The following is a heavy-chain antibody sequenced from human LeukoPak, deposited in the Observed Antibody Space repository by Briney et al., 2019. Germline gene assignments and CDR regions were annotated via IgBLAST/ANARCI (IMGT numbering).Heavy chain of an antibody. J-gene: IGHJ4*02. V-gene: IGHV3-30*02. Sequence: GGSLRLSCAASGFTFSSYEMNWVRQAPGKGLEWVAFIRYDGSNKFYADSVKGRFTISRDNSKNTLYLQMNSLRDEDTAVYYCAKESESYDSSGSTLDYWGQGTLVTVSS. D-gene: IGHD3-22*01. CDR2: IRYDGSNK. CDR1: GFTFSSYE. CDR3: AKESESYDSSGSTLDY.